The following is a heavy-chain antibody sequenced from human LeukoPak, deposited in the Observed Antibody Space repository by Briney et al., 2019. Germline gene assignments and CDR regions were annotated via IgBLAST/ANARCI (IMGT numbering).Heavy chain of an antibody. D-gene: IGHD5-12*01. J-gene: IGHJ4*02. CDR2: IYTSGNT. V-gene: IGHV4-4*07. CDR1: GGSFSIYY. CDR3: AGDLGEYSGYDHLLGY. Sequence: SETLSLTCTVSGGSFSIYYWSWIRQPAGKGLEWIGHIYTSGNTNYNPSLKSRVTISVDTSKNQFSLKLSSVTAADTAVYYCAGDLGEYSGYDHLLGYWGQGTLVTVSS.